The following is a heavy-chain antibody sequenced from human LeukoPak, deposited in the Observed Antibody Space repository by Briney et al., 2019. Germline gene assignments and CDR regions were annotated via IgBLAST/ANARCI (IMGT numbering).Heavy chain of an antibody. V-gene: IGHV3-23*01. J-gene: IGHJ4*02. CDR1: GFTFSSYA. Sequence: GGSLRLSCAASGFTFSSYAMSWVRQAPGKGLEWVSAMSGSGGTSDYADSVKGRFTISRDNSKNTLYLQMNSLRAEDTAVYYCAKDPSSRGYYTAFDYWGQGTLVTVSS. CDR3: AKDPSSRGYYTAFDY. D-gene: IGHD3-22*01. CDR2: MSGSGGTS.